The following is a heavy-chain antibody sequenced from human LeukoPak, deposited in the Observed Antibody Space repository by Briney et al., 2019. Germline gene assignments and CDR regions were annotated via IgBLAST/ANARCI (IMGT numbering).Heavy chain of an antibody. CDR3: AKDSKYYYDSSGYPDY. V-gene: IGHV3-23*01. CDR2: ISGSGGST. D-gene: IGHD3-22*01. Sequence: LSGGSLRLSCAASGFTFSSYAMSWVRQAPGKGLEWVSAISGSGGSTYYADSVKGRFTISRDNSKNTLYLQMNSLRAEDTAVYYCAKDSKYYYDSSGYPDYWGQGTLVTVSS. CDR1: GFTFSSYA. J-gene: IGHJ4*02.